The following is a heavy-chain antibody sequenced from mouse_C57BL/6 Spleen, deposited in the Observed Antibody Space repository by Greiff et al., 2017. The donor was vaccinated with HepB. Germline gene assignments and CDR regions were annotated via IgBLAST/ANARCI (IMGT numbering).Heavy chain of an antibody. J-gene: IGHJ2*01. Sequence: DVHLVESGGGLVKPGGSLKLSCAASGFTFSSYAMSWVRQTPEKRLEWVATISDGGSYTYYPDNVKGRFTISRDNAKNNLYLQMSHLKSEDTAMYYCARDHILEGYYFDYWGQGTTLTVSS. CDR1: GFTFSSYA. V-gene: IGHV5-4*01. CDR2: ISDGGSYT. CDR3: ARDHILEGYYFDY. D-gene: IGHD2-14*01.